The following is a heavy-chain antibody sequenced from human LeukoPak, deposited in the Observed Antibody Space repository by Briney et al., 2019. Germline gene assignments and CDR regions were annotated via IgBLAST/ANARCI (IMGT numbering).Heavy chain of an antibody. CDR2: IYYSGST. CDR1: GGSISSYY. V-gene: IGHV4-59*01. J-gene: IGHJ4*02. CDR3: ARASVGGYNLYYFDY. D-gene: IGHD5-24*01. Sequence: SETLSLTCTVSGGSISSYYWSWIRQPPGKGLEWVVSIYYSGSTNYNPSLKSRVTVSIQTSKNQFSLQLSSVTAADTAIYFCARASVGGYNLYYFDYWGQGTLVTVSS.